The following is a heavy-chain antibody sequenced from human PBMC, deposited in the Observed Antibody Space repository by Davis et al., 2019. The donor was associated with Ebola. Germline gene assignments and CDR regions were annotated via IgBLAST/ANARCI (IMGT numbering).Heavy chain of an antibody. CDR3: ARVKDFWSGLDY. D-gene: IGHD3-3*01. Sequence: SETLSLTCAVSGGSISSSNWWSWVRQPPGKGLEWIGEIYHSGSTNYNPSLKSRVTIPVDTSKNQFSLKLSSLTVADTAVYYCARVKDFWSGLDYWGQGTLVTVSS. V-gene: IGHV4-4*02. CDR1: GGSISSSNW. CDR2: IYHSGST. J-gene: IGHJ4*02.